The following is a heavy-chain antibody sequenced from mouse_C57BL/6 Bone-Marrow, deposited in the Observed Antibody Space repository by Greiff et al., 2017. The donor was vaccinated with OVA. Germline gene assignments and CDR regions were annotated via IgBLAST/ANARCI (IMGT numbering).Heavy chain of an antibody. CDR3: GQRRLRDAMDY. Sequence: QVQLQQPGAELVKPGASVKLSCKASGYTFTSYWMHWVKQRPGQGLEWIGMIHPNSGSTNYNEKFTSKATLTVDKSSSTAYMQLSSLTSEDSAVYYCGQRRLRDAMDYWGQGTSVTVSS. CDR1: GYTFTSYW. V-gene: IGHV1-64*01. J-gene: IGHJ4*01. D-gene: IGHD3-2*02. CDR2: IHPNSGST.